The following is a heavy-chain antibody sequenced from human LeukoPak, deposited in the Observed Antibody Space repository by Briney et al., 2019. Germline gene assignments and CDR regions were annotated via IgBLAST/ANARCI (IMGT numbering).Heavy chain of an antibody. CDR3: AGSSSKYYFDY. CDR2: IYSGGST. CDR1: GFTVSSNY. Sequence: GGSLRLSCAASGFTVSSNYMSWVRQAPGKGLGWVSVIYSGGSTYSADSVKGRFTISRDNSKNTLYLQMNSLRAEDTAVYYCAGSSSKYYFDYWGQGTLVTVSS. V-gene: IGHV3-53*01. D-gene: IGHD2-15*01. J-gene: IGHJ4*02.